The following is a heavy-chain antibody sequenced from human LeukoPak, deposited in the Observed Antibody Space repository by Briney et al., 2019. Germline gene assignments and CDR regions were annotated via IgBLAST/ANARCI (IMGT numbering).Heavy chain of an antibody. V-gene: IGHV4-38-2*02. J-gene: IGHJ4*02. Sequence: SETLSLTCTVSGYSISSGYYWGWVRQPPGKGLERLGSIFHSGGTYYNPSLKSRVTISVDTSKNQFSLKLSSVTAADTAVYYCATYYYDSSGYRLDYWGQGTLVTVSS. CDR3: ATYYYDSSGYRLDY. CDR1: GYSISSGYY. D-gene: IGHD3-22*01. CDR2: IFHSGGT.